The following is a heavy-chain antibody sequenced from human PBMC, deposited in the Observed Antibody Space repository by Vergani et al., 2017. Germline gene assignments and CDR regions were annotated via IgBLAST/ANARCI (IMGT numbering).Heavy chain of an antibody. D-gene: IGHD2-2*01. J-gene: IGHJ4*02. CDR2: INHSGST. Sequence: QVQLQQWGAGLLKPSETLSLTCAVYGGSFSGYYWSWIRQPPGKGLEWIGEINHSGSTNYNPSLKSRVTISVDTSKNQCSLKRSSVTAADTAVYYCARRGVVVPAASDYWGQGTLVTVSS. CDR1: GGSFSGYY. CDR3: ARRGVVVPAASDY. V-gene: IGHV4-34*01.